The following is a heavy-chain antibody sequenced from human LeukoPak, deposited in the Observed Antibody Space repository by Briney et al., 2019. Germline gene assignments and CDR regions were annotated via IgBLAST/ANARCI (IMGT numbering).Heavy chain of an antibody. Sequence: PGGSLRLSCAASGFTFSSYEMNWVRQAPGKGLEWVSYISSSGSTIYYADSVKGRFTISRDNAKSSLWLQMNSLRAEDTAVYYCARATNGRFDIWGQGTMVTVSS. D-gene: IGHD2-8*01. CDR2: ISSSGSTI. V-gene: IGHV3-48*03. J-gene: IGHJ3*02. CDR1: GFTFSSYE. CDR3: ARATNGRFDI.